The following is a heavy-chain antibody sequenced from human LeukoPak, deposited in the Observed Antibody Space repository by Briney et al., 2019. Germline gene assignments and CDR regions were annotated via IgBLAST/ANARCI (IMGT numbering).Heavy chain of an antibody. CDR3: ARDFFDFWGGSWV. D-gene: IGHD3-3*01. J-gene: IGHJ4*02. CDR1: GFNVRSNY. V-gene: IGHV3-53*01. Sequence: GGSLRLSCAVSGFNVRSNYMSWVRQAPGKGLEWVSVIFRDGSTYYGDSVRGRFGISRDNSTNMVYLQMNNLRADDTAVYFCARDFFDFWGGSWVWGQGTLVTVSS. CDR2: IFRDGST.